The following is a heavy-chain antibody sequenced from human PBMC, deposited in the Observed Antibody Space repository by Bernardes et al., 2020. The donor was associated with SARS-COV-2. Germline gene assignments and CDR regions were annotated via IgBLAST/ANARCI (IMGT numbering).Heavy chain of an antibody. CDR3: ARGALSVYYYGMDV. CDR2: INHSGST. D-gene: IGHD3-3*01. J-gene: IGHJ6*02. V-gene: IGHV4-34*01. CDR1: GGSFSGYY. Sequence: SETLSLTCAVYGGSFSGYYWSWIRQPPGKGLEWIGEINHSGSTNYNPSLKSRVTISVDTSKNQFSLKLSSVTAADTAVYYCARGALSVYYYGMDVWGQGTTVTVSS.